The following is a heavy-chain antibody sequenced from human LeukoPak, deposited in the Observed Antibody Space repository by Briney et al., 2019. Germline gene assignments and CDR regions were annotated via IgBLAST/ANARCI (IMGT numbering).Heavy chain of an antibody. CDR1: GGSFSGYY. Sequence: PSETLSLTCAVYGGSFSGYYWSWIRQPPGKGLEWIGEINHSGSTNYNPSLKSRVTISVDTSKNQFPLKLSSVTAADTAVYYCAREGFNPPYGDYPWGQGTLVTVSS. CDR3: AREGFNPPYGDYP. J-gene: IGHJ5*02. CDR2: INHSGST. D-gene: IGHD4-17*01. V-gene: IGHV4-34*01.